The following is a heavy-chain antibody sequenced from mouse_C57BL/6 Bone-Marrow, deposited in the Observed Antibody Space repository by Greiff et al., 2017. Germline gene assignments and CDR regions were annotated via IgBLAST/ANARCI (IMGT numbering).Heavy chain of an antibody. CDR3: ARWDDYDGGYFDY. CDR2: IYPRSGNT. D-gene: IGHD2-4*01. V-gene: IGHV1-81*01. Sequence: QVQLKESGAELARPGASVKLSCKASGYTFTSYGISWVQQRPGQGLEWIGEIYPRSGNTYYNEKFKGKATLTADKSSSTAYMELRSLTSEDSAVYFCARWDDYDGGYFDYWGQGTTLTVSS. J-gene: IGHJ2*01. CDR1: GYTFTSYG.